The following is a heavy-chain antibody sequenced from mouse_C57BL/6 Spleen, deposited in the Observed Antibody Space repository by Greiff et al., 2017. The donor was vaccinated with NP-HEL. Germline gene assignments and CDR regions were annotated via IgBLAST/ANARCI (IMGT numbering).Heavy chain of an antibody. CDR1: GYAFSSSW. V-gene: IGHV1-82*01. Sequence: VMLVESGPVLVKPGASVKISCKASGYAFSSSWMNWVKQRPGKGLEWIGRIYPGDGDTNYNGKFKGKATLTADKSSSTAYMQLSSLTSEDSAVYFCARRGGTVVANFDYWGQGTTLTVSS. CDR2: IYPGDGDT. CDR3: ARRGGTVVANFDY. D-gene: IGHD1-1*01. J-gene: IGHJ2*01.